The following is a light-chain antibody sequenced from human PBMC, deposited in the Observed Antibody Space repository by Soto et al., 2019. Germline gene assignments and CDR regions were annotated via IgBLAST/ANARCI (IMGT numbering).Light chain of an antibody. Sequence: QSVLTQPPSVSGAPGQRVTISCTGASSDLGAGFDVHWYQQLPGTAPKLLIYAFTERPSGVPARFSGSRSASSASLAVTGLQAEDESDYYCQSYDIRLSGWVFGGGTQLTVL. CDR1: SSDLGAGFD. J-gene: IGLJ3*02. CDR2: AFT. CDR3: QSYDIRLSGWV. V-gene: IGLV1-40*01.